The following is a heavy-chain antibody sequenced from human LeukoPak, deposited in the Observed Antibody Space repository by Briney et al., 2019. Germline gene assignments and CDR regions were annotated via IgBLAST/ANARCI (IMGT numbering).Heavy chain of an antibody. CDR2: IYYSGST. D-gene: IGHD2-2*01. CDR1: GGSISSSNYY. J-gene: IGHJ4*02. CDR3: ARRMGSSDY. Sequence: SETLSLTCTVSGGSISSSNYYWGWIRQPPGKGLEWIGSIYYSGSTYYNPSLKSRVTISVDTSKNQFSLKLSSVTAADTAVYYCARRMGSSDYWGQGTLVTVSS. V-gene: IGHV4-39*01.